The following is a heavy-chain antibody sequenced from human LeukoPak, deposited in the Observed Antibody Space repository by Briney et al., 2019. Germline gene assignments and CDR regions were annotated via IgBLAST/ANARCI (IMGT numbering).Heavy chain of an antibody. D-gene: IGHD2-15*01. CDR1: GFTFSSYS. J-gene: IGHJ3*02. CDR2: ISSSSSYI. Sequence: GGSLRLSCAASGFTFSSYSMNWVRQAPGKGLEWVSSISSSSSYIYYADSVKGRFTISRDNAKNSLYLQMNSLRAEDTAVYYCASSGGGSFLFVIWGQGTMVTVSS. V-gene: IGHV3-21*01. CDR3: ASSGGGSFLFVI.